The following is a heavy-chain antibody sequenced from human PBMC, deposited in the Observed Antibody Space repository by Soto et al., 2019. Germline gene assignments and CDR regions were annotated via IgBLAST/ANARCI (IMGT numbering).Heavy chain of an antibody. CDR2: ISSNGGST. V-gene: IGHV3-64*01. CDR3: ARDSFPASGWYGVEYYFDY. D-gene: IGHD6-19*01. Sequence: GGSMRLSCAACGFSFYSYSMHWVRQATGKGQEYVSAISSNGGSTYYANSVKGRFTISRDNSKNTLYLQMGSLRAEDMAVYYCARDSFPASGWYGVEYYFDYWGQGTLVTVSS. CDR1: GFSFYSYS. J-gene: IGHJ4*02.